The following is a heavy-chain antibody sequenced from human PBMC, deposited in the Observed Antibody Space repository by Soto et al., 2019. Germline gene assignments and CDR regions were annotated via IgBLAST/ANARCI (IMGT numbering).Heavy chain of an antibody. D-gene: IGHD2-21*02. Sequence: QVQLQESGPGLVKPSQTLSLTCTVSGGSISSGGYYWSWIRQHPGKGLEWIGNIYHSGRNYYNTSLKRRVTIAINTSKYQVSLKLGAVTAAGTAVYYCAIVRGGDERGYWFDPWGQGTLVTVSS. CDR3: AIVRGGDERGYWFDP. CDR1: GGSISSGGYY. J-gene: IGHJ5*02. CDR2: IYHSGRN. V-gene: IGHV4-31*03.